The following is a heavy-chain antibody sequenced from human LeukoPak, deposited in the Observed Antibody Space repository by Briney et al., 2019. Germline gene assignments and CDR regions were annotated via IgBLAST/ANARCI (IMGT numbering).Heavy chain of an antibody. CDR3: ARDQGIAAAGTDGMDV. J-gene: IGHJ6*04. CDR1: AFTFSSYW. Sequence: PGGSLRLSCAASAFTFSSYWMSWVRQAPGKGLEWEANIKQDGSEKYYVDSVKGRFTISRDNAKNSLYLQMNSLRAEDTAVYYCARDQGIAAAGTDGMDVWGKGTTVTVSS. V-gene: IGHV3-7*03. CDR2: IKQDGSEK. D-gene: IGHD6-13*01.